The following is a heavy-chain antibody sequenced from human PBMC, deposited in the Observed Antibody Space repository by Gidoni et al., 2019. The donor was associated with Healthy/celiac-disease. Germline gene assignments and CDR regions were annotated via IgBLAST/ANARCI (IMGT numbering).Heavy chain of an antibody. D-gene: IGHD4-17*01. V-gene: IGHV1-69*01. J-gene: IGHJ5*02. Sequence: QVQLVQSGAEVKKPGSSVKVSCKASGGTFSSYAISWVRQAPGQGLEWMGGIIPIFGTANYAQKFQGRVTITADESTSTAYMELSSLRSEDTAVYYCARTGDHDYGDYGVWWFDPWGQGTLVTVSS. CDR3: ARTGDHDYGDYGVWWFDP. CDR1: GGTFSSYA. CDR2: IIPIFGTA.